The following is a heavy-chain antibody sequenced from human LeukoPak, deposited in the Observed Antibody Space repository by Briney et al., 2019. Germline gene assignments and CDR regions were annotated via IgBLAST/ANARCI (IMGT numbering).Heavy chain of an antibody. CDR3: ARDRGGIVGDTNAFDI. CDR2: LHTSGST. CDR1: GGSISSGNYY. D-gene: IGHD1-26*01. J-gene: IGHJ3*02. Sequence: SQTLSLTCTVSGGSISSGNYYWSWVRQPAGKGLQWIGCLHTSGSTNYNPSLGSRVTISVDTSENQFSLKLRSMTAAETAVYYCARDRGGIVGDTNAFDIWGQGTMVTVSS. V-gene: IGHV4-61*02.